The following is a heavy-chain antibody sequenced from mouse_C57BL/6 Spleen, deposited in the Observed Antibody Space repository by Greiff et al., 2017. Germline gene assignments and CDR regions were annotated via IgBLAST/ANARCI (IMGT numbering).Heavy chain of an antibody. D-gene: IGHD6-1*01. CDR3: ANLFGYFDY. CDR1: GYAFSSSW. Sequence: QVQLQQSGPELVKPGASVKISCKASGYAFSSSWMNWVKQRPGRGLEWIGRIYPGDGDTNYNGKFKGKATLTADKSSSTAYMQLSSLTSEDSAVYFCANLFGYFDYWDQGTTLTVSS. CDR2: IYPGDGDT. J-gene: IGHJ2*01. V-gene: IGHV1-82*01.